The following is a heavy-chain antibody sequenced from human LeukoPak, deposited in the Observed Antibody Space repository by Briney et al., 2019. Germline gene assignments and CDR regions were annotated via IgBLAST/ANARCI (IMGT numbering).Heavy chain of an antibody. CDR1: GGSISSYY. V-gene: IGHV4-59*01. CDR3: ARDLLYDSSGCAFDI. CDR2: IYYSGST. Sequence: SETLSLTCIVSGGSISSYYWSWIRQPPGKGLEWIGYIYYSGSTNYNPSLKSRVTISVDTSKNQFSLKLSSVTAADTAVYYCARDLLYDSSGCAFDIWGQGTMVTVSS. J-gene: IGHJ3*02. D-gene: IGHD3-22*01.